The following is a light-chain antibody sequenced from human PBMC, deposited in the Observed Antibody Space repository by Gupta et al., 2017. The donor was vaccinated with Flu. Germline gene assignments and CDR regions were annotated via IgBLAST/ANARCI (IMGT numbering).Light chain of an antibody. CDR2: GDN. CDR1: SSNIGSNN. J-gene: IGLJ3*02. Sequence: RVTSPCSGISSNIGSNNVHWYQHLPEAAPKLLIYGDNKRPSGVPDRFSGAKSGTLAALAIIGLQAEDEADYYCAAWDDSVSGWVFGGGTKLTVL. V-gene: IGLV1-44*01. CDR3: AAWDDSVSGWV.